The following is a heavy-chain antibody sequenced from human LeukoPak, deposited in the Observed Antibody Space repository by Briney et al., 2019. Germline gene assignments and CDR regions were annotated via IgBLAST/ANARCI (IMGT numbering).Heavy chain of an antibody. D-gene: IGHD2-2*02. CDR1: GGSMSPYH. CDR2: IYYSGST. Sequence: SETLSLTCTVSGGSMSPYHWGWIRQPPGKGLEWIGYIYYSGSTNYNPSLKSRVTISVDTSKNQFSLKLSSVTAADTAVYYCARPSHCSSTSCYTFDWYFDLWGRGTLVTVSS. CDR3: ARPSHCSSTSCYTFDWYFDL. J-gene: IGHJ2*01. V-gene: IGHV4-59*08.